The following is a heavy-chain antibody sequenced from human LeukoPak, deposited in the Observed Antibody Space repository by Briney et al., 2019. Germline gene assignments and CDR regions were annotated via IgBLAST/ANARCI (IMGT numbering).Heavy chain of an antibody. CDR3: AIDPNWGTHS. CDR1: GFTLSSFA. Sequence: GGSLRLSCVASGFTLSSFAMHWVRQAPGKGLEWVAVISYDGSNKYYADSVKGRFTISRDNSKNALYLQMNSLRVEDTAVYYCAIDPNWGTHSWGQGVLVTVSS. CDR2: ISYDGSNK. J-gene: IGHJ4*02. D-gene: IGHD7-27*01. V-gene: IGHV3-30*04.